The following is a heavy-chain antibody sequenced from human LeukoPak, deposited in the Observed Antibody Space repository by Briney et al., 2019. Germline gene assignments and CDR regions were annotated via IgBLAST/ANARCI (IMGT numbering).Heavy chain of an antibody. CDR1: GGSISSGGYY. V-gene: IGHV4-31*03. CDR2: IYYSGST. Sequence: PSQTLSLTCTVSGGSISSGGYYWSWIRQHPGKGLEWIGYIYYSGSTYYNPSLKSRVTISVDTSKNQFSLKLSSVTAADTAAYYCARGVYSSSWYIDYWGQGTLVTVSS. J-gene: IGHJ4*02. D-gene: IGHD6-13*01. CDR3: ARGVYSSSWYIDY.